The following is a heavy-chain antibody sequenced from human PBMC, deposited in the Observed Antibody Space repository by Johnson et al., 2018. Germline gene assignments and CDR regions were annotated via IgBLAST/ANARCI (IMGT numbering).Heavy chain of an antibody. CDR2: ISSSSSYI. V-gene: IGHV3-21*01. CDR3: ARSQSAYYGDYVGAEYFQH. D-gene: IGHD4-17*01. Sequence: VQLVQSGGGLVKXGGSXRLXCEASGFTFSSYSMNWVRQAPGKGLEWVSSISSSSSYIYNADSMKGRFTISRDNAKNSLHLQMNSLRAEDTAVYYCARSQSAYYGDYVGAEYFQHWGQGTLVTVSS. CDR1: GFTFSSYS. J-gene: IGHJ1*01.